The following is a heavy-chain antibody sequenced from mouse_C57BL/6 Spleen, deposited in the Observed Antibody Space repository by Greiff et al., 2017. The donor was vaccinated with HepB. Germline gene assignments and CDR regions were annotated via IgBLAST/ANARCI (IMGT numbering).Heavy chain of an antibody. J-gene: IGHJ2*01. V-gene: IGHV1-82*01. CDR2: IYPGDGDT. D-gene: IGHD1-1*02. CDR3: ARYGGRPYFDY. CDR1: GYAFSSSW. Sequence: VQLQQSGPELVKPGASVKISCKASGYAFSSSWMNWVKQRPGKGLEWIGRIYPGDGDTNYNGKFKGKATLTADKSSSTAYMQLSSLTSEDSAVYFCARYGGRPYFDYWGQGTTLTVSS.